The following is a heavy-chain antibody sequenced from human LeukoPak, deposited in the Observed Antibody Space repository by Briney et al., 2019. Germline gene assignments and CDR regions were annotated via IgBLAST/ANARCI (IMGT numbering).Heavy chain of an antibody. V-gene: IGHV4-39*07. J-gene: IGHJ5*02. D-gene: IGHD3-22*01. CDR2: IYYSGST. CDR3: ARGLNYYDSSGYYYWFDP. Sequence: SETLSLTCTVSGGSISSSSYYWGWIRRPPGKGLEWIASIYYSGSTYYNPSLKSRVTISVDTSKNQFSLKLSSVTAADTAVYYCARGLNYYDSSGYYYWFDPWGQGTLVTVSS. CDR1: GGSISSSSYY.